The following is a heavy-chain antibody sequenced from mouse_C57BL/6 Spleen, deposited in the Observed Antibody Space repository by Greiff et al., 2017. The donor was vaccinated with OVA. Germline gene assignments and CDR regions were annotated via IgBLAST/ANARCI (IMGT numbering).Heavy chain of an antibody. Sequence: VQLQQSGAELARPGASVKMSCKASGYTFTSYTMHWVKQRPGQGLEWIEYINPSSGYTKYNQKFKDKATLTADKSSSTAYMQLSSLTSEDSAVYYCARGGTVVATGDYWGQGTTLTVSA. V-gene: IGHV1-4*01. D-gene: IGHD1-1*01. J-gene: IGHJ2*01. CDR2: INPSSGYT. CDR3: ARGGTVVATGDY. CDR1: GYTFTSYT.